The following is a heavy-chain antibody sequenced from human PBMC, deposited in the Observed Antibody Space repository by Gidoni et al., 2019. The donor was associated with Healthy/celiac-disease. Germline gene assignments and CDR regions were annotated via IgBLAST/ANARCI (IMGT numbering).Heavy chain of an antibody. CDR2: IRYDGSNK. Sequence: VQLVVSGGGVVQPWRSLRLSCAACGFTFSSYGMHWVRQAPQKGLEWVAVIRYDGSNKYYADSVKGRFTISRDNYKNTLYLKMNSLRAEDTAVYYCARGDMDYYGSLDWGQGTLVTVSS. CDR1: GFTFSSYG. V-gene: IGHV3-33*01. CDR3: ARGDMDYYGSLD. J-gene: IGHJ4*02. D-gene: IGHD3-10*01.